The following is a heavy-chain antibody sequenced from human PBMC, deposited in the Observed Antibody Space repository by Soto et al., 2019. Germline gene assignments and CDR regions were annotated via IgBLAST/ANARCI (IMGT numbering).Heavy chain of an antibody. CDR3: AKGDGFILAV. CDR2: TNTGGTT. J-gene: IGHJ6*02. D-gene: IGHD1-26*01. CDR1: GFTVNSNY. Sequence: EVQVLATGGGLIQPGGSLRLSCAASGFTVNSNYMSWVRQAPGEGLQWVSITNTGGTTYYADSVKGRFTVSRDNSKNTLYLQMNSPRAEDTAVDYCAKGDGFILAVWGQGTTVSVSS. V-gene: IGHV3-53*02.